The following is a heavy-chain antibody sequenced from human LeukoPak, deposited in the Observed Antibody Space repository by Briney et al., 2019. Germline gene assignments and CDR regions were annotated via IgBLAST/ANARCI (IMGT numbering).Heavy chain of an antibody. CDR3: ARLPTVTFFDY. CDR2: IYYSEIT. V-gene: IGHV4-39*01. CDR1: GGSINTPNYY. Sequence: PSETLSLTCTVSGGSINTPNYYWGWIRQTPGKGLEWIGNIYYSEITYYNPSLKSRVTISVDTSKNQFSLKLSSVTAADTAVYYCARLPTVTFFDYWGQGTLVTVSS. J-gene: IGHJ4*02. D-gene: IGHD4-17*01.